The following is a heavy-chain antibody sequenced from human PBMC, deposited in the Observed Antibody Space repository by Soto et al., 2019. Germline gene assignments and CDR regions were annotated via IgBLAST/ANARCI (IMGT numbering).Heavy chain of an antibody. Sequence: GGSLRLSCAASGFTFSDYCMSWIRQAPGKGLEWVSYISSSGSTIYYADAVKGRFTISRDNAKNTLYLQMNSLRAEDTAVYYCAGDIETHNQNWGQGTLVTVSS. CDR2: ISSSGSTI. CDR1: GFTFSDYC. V-gene: IGHV3-11*04. D-gene: IGHD1-1*01. J-gene: IGHJ4*02. CDR3: AGDIETHNQN.